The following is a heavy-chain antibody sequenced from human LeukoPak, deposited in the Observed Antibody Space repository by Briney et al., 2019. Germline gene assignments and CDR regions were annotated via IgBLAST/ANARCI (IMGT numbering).Heavy chain of an antibody. Sequence: GASVKVSCKASGYTFTSYYMHWVRQAPRQGLEWMGIINPSGGSTSYAQKFQGRVTMTRDTSTSTVYMELSSLRSEDTAVYYCAREGYYDFWSGHFNWFDPWGQETLVTVSS. J-gene: IGHJ5*02. CDR1: GYTFTSYY. CDR2: INPSGGST. D-gene: IGHD3-3*01. CDR3: AREGYYDFWSGHFNWFDP. V-gene: IGHV1-46*01.